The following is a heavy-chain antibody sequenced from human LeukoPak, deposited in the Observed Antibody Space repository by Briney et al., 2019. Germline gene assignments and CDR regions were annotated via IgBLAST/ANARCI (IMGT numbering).Heavy chain of an antibody. Sequence: GGSLRLSCAASGFTFSSYAMSWFRQAPGKGLAWVGFIRSKAYGGTTEYAASVNGRFTISRDDSKSIAYLQMNSLKTEDTAVYYCSRGDDYGDYATITATHYFDYWGQGTLVTVSS. V-gene: IGHV3-49*03. CDR1: GFTFSSYA. CDR2: IRSKAYGGTT. J-gene: IGHJ4*02. D-gene: IGHD4-17*01. CDR3: SRGDDYGDYATITATHYFDY.